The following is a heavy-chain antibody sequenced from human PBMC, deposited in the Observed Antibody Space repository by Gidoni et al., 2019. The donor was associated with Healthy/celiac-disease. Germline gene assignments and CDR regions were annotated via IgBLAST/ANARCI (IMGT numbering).Heavy chain of an antibody. CDR3: AIVGRNIYWYFDL. CDR2: SYYSGSP. V-gene: IGHV4-59*01. D-gene: IGHD2-15*01. J-gene: IGHJ2*01. CDR1: VGSISSYY. Sequence: QVQLQESGPGLVKPSETLSLTCTVSVGSISSYYWSWIRQPPGKGLEWIGYSYYSGSPNYNPSLKSRVTISVDPSKNQFSLKLSSVTAADTAVYYCAIVGRNIYWYFDLWGRGTLVTVSS.